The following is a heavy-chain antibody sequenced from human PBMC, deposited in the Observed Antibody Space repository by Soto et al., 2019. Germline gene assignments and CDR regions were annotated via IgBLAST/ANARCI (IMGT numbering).Heavy chain of an antibody. V-gene: IGHV1-69*11. CDR2: INPSGGDT. CDR1: GGTFSSYA. J-gene: IGHJ4*02. D-gene: IGHD6-13*01. Sequence: GASVKVSCKASGGTFSSYAISWVRQAPGQGPEWMGIINPSGGDTRDAPKFQGRVTITADESARTVYMELRSLKSQDTAVYYCVRDSGAQLSSSWGQGTLVTVSS. CDR3: VRDSGAQLSSS.